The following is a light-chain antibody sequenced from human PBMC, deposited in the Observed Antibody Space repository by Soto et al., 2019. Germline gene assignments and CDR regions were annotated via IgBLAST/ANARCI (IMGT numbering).Light chain of an antibody. CDR2: GAS. CDR1: QSVSSSY. V-gene: IGKV3-20*01. Sequence: EIVLTQSPGTLSLSPGERATLSCRASQSVSSSYLAWYQQKPGQAPRLLIYGASSRATGIPDRFSGSGSGTDFTITISRLEPEDFAVYYSQQYGSSHSFGQGTKVEIK. J-gene: IGKJ1*01. CDR3: QQYGSSHS.